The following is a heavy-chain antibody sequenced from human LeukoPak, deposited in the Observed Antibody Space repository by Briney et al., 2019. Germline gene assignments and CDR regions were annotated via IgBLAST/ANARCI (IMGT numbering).Heavy chain of an antibody. CDR3: ATTIRMTTEEERAFDI. CDR1: GYTLTELS. J-gene: IGHJ3*02. D-gene: IGHD4-17*01. V-gene: IGHV1-24*01. CDR2: FDPEDGET. Sequence: ASVKVSCTVSGYTLTELSMHWVRQAPGKGLEWMGGFDPEDGETIYAQKFQGRVTMTEDTSTDTAYMELSSLRSEDTAVYYCATTIRMTTEEERAFDIWGQGTMVTVSS.